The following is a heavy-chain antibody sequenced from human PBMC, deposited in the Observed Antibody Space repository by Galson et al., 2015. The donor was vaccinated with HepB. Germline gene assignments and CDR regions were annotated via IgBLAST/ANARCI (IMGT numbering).Heavy chain of an antibody. J-gene: IGHJ5*02. V-gene: IGHV3-30*18. D-gene: IGHD6-13*01. CDR1: GFTFSSYG. CDR3: AKEGAPYSSSSNWFDP. Sequence: SLRLSCAASGFTFSSYGMHWVRQAPGKGLEWVAVISYDGSNKYYADSVKGRFTISRDNSKNTLYLQMNSLRAEDTAVYYCAKEGAPYSSSSNWFDPWGQGTLVTVSS. CDR2: ISYDGSNK.